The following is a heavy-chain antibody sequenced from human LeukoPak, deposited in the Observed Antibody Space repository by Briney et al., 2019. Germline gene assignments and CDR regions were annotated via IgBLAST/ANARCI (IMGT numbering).Heavy chain of an antibody. J-gene: IGHJ4*02. CDR1: GFTFSSYA. D-gene: IGHD3-16*01. CDR3: ARGYRFGSAYLYY. Sequence: PGGSLRLSCAASGFTFSSYAMHWVRQAPGKGLEWVAVISYDGSNKYYADSVKGRFTISRDNSKNTLYLQMNSLRAEDTAVYYCARGYRFGSAYLYYWGQGTLVTVSS. V-gene: IGHV3-30-3*01. CDR2: ISYDGSNK.